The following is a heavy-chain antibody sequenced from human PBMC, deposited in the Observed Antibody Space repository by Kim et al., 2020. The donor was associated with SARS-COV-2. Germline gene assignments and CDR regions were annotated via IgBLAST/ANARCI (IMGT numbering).Heavy chain of an antibody. CDR2: IYYSGTT. Sequence: SETLSLTCTVSGGSVSSSSYFWSWIRQPPGKGLEWIGYIYYSGTTSYNPSLKSRVTISLDTSRNQFSLRLSSVTAADTAMYYCASTLYDFWSGSTYGMDVWGQGTTVTVSS. CDR1: GGSVSSSSYF. J-gene: IGHJ6*02. V-gene: IGHV4-61*01. D-gene: IGHD3-3*01. CDR3: ASTLYDFWSGSTYGMDV.